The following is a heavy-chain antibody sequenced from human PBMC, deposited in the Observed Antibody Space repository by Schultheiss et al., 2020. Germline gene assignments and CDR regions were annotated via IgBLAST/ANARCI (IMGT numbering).Heavy chain of an antibody. D-gene: IGHD6-19*01. CDR1: GGSFSGYY. CDR3: ARVGWYGWFDP. J-gene: IGHJ5*02. CDR2: INRSGST. V-gene: IGHV4-34*01. Sequence: SETLSLTCAVYGGSFSGYYWSWIRQHPGKGLEWIGEINRSGSTNYNPSLKSRVTISVDTSKNQFSLKLSSVTAADTAVYYCARVGWYGWFDPWGQGTLVTVSS.